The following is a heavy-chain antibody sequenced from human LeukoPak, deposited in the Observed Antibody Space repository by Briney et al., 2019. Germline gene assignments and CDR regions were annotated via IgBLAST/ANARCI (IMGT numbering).Heavy chain of an antibody. J-gene: IGHJ4*02. Sequence: KPSETLSLTCTVPGVSISSYYWSWIRQPAGKGLEWIGRIYSSGNTNYNPSLKSRVTMSVDTSQNQFSLKLGSVTAADTALYFCASYSASGAYFGQWGQGTLVTVSA. CDR3: ASYSASGAYFGQ. D-gene: IGHD6-13*01. CDR2: IYSSGNT. CDR1: GVSISSYY. V-gene: IGHV4-4*07.